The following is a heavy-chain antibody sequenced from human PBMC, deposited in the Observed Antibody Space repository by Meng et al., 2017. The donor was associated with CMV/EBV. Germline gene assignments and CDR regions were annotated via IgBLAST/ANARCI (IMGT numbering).Heavy chain of an antibody. D-gene: IGHD2-2*01. CDR3: ARLGCSSTSCSRGWFDP. CDR2: IYHSGST. J-gene: IGHJ5*02. V-gene: IGHV4-4*02. Sequence: APLGGSTWCSWARQPPGKGLEWIGEIYHSGSTNYNPSLKSRVTISVDKSKNQFSLKLSSVTAADTAVYYCARLGCSSTSCSRGWFDPWGQGTLVTVS. CDR1: APLGGSTW.